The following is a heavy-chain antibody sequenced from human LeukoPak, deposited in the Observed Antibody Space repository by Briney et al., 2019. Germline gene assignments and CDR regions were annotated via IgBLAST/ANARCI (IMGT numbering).Heavy chain of an antibody. CDR3: ARRQRWNDASFDY. D-gene: IGHD1-1*01. V-gene: IGHV4-30-4*07. Sequence: PSETLSLTCAVSGGSISSGGYSWSWIRQPPGKGLEWIGYIYYSGSTYYNPSLKSRVTISVDTSKNQFSLKLSSVTAADTAVYYCARRQRWNDASFDYWGQGTLVTVSS. CDR1: GGSISSGGYS. CDR2: IYYSGST. J-gene: IGHJ4*02.